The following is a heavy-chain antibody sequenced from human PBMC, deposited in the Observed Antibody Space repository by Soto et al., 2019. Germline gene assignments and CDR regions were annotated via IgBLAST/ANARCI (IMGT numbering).Heavy chain of an antibody. V-gene: IGHV4-59*01. CDR1: GGSIRSYY. CDR3: ARAVETGGNWFDP. D-gene: IGHD1-1*01. J-gene: IGHJ5*02. CDR2: IYYSGTT. Sequence: SETLSLTCTVSGGSIRSYYWSWIRQPPGKGLEWIGDIYYSGTTNYNPSLKSRITMSVDTSKNQFSLKLSSVTAADTAVYYCARAVETGGNWFDPWGQGTLVTSPQ.